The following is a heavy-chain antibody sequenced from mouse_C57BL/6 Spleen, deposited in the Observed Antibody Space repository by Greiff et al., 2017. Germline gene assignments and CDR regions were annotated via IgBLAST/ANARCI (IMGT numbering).Heavy chain of an antibody. J-gene: IGHJ2*01. V-gene: IGHV1-15*01. D-gene: IGHD4-1*02. CDR2: IDPETGGT. CDR3: TGGNWPD. CDR1: GYTFTDYE. Sequence: LQLQESGAELVRPGASVTLSCKASGYTFTDYEMHWVKQTPVHGLEWIGAIDPETGGTAYNQKFKGKAILTADKSSSTAYMELRSLTSEDSAVYYCTGGNWPDWGQGTTLTVSS.